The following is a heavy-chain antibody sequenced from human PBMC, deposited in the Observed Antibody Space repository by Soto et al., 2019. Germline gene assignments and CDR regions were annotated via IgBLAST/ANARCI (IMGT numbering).Heavy chain of an antibody. D-gene: IGHD5-18*01. CDR1: GGSIRSYY. V-gene: IGHV4-59*01. CDR2: IFYSGST. J-gene: IGHJ4*02. CDR3: ARGAADTAMVDS. Sequence: SETLSLTCTVSGGSIRSYYWTRIRQPPGKGLEWLGYIFYSGSTFYNPSLKSRVTISIHTSKSQFSLQLTSVTAADTAVYYCARGAADTAMVDSWGQGTLVTVSS.